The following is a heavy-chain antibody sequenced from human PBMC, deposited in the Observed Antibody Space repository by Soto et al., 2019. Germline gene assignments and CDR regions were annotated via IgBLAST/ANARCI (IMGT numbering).Heavy chain of an antibody. CDR3: ARAYGDYVFDY. J-gene: IGHJ4*02. CDR1: GGSISSYY. D-gene: IGHD4-17*01. Sequence: PSETLSLTCTVSGGSISSYYWSWIRQPPGKGLEWIGYIYYSGSTNYNPSLKSRVTISVDTSKNQFSLKLSSVTAVDTAVYYCARAYGDYVFDYWGQGTRVTVAS. V-gene: IGHV4-59*01. CDR2: IYYSGST.